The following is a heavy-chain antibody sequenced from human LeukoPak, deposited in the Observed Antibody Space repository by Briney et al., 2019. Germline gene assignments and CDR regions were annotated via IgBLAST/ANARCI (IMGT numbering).Heavy chain of an antibody. V-gene: IGHV4-59*01. CDR1: GGSISSYY. Sequence: SETLSLTCTVSGGSISSYYWSWIRQPPGKGLEWIGYIYYSGSTNYNPSLKSRVTISVDTSKNQFSLKLSSVTAADTAVYYCARVVQDYYYYYGVDVWGQGTTVTVSS. CDR3: ARVVQDYYYYYGVDV. CDR2: IYYSGST. J-gene: IGHJ6*02.